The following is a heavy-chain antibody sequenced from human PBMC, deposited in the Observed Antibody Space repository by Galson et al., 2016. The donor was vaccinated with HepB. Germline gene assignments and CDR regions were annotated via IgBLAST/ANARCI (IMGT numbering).Heavy chain of an antibody. CDR3: ARGPGSIPPNDAFDI. CDR2: ISYSGTT. D-gene: IGHD2-15*01. CDR1: GGAIINYY. V-gene: IGHV4-59*01. Sequence: SETLSLTCSVSGGAIINYYWTWIRQPPGKGLEWIGYISYSGTTNFNPSLKSRVSMSVDRYKNQFSLRLRSVTAGDTAVYYCARGPGSIPPNDAFDIWGQGTMVTVSS. J-gene: IGHJ3*02.